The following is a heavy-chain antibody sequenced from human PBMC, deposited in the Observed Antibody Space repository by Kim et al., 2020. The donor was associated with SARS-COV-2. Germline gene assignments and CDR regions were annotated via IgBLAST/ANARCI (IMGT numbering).Heavy chain of an antibody. Sequence: SETLSLTCAVYGGSFSGYYWSWIRQPPGKGLEWIGEINHSGSTNYNPSLKSRVTISVDTSKNQFSLKLSSVTAADTAVYYCARGLPLIAVAGTYDYWGQGTLVTVSS. D-gene: IGHD6-19*01. CDR2: INHSGST. J-gene: IGHJ4*02. V-gene: IGHV4-34*01. CDR3: ARGLPLIAVAGTYDY. CDR1: GGSFSGYY.